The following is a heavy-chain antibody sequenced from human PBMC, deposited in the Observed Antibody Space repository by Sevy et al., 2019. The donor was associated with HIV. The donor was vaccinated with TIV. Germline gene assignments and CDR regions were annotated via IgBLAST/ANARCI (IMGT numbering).Heavy chain of an antibody. J-gene: IGHJ6*02. CDR2: ISSSGSTI. D-gene: IGHD6-13*01. CDR3: ASGGIAAADPTYYYYYGMDV. V-gene: IGHV3-11*01. Sequence: CGCLRLSCAASGFTFSDYYMSWIRQAPGKGLERVSYISSSGSTIYYADSVKGRFTISRYNAKNSLYLQMNSLRAEDTAVSYCASGGIAAADPTYYYYYGMDVWGQGTTVIVSS. CDR1: GFTFSDYY.